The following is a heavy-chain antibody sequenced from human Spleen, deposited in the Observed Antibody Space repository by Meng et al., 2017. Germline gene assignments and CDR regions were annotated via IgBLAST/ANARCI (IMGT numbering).Heavy chain of an antibody. D-gene: IGHD6-25*01. V-gene: IGHV1-8*01. CDR2: MNPNSGNT. CDR1: GYSFTNLD. J-gene: IGHJ4*02. CDR3: ARDEDISAAGKLFGDY. Sequence: QGQPMLSGAEVKRPGASVKVSCKASGYSFTNLDINWVRQATGQGLEWMGWMNPNSGNTGYAQKFQGRVTMTRNTSISTAYMELSGLRSDDTAMYYCARDEDISAAGKLFGDYWGQGTLVTVSS.